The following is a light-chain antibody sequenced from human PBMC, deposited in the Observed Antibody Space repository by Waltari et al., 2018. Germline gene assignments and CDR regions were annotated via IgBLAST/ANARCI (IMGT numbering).Light chain of an antibody. Sequence: QSALTQPASVSGSPGQSITLSCTGTSTDVGRFNYLPWYQHYPDIAPKLMIYDVTNRPSGVSNRFSGSKSGNTASLTISGLQPEDEADYYCASYIPGSTLVFGGGTKLAVL. CDR2: DVT. CDR1: STDVGRFNY. CDR3: ASYIPGSTLV. V-gene: IGLV2-14*03. J-gene: IGLJ3*02.